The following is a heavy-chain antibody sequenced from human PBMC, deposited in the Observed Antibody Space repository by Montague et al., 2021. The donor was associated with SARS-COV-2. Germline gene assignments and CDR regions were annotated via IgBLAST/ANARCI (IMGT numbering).Heavy chain of an antibody. CDR1: GFSLSTSGMC. J-gene: IGHJ4*02. V-gene: IGHV2-70*01. CDR3: ARSFSIFGVVIIPAYFDY. CDR2: IDWDDDK. D-gene: IGHD3-3*01. Sequence: PALVKPTQTLTLTCTFSGFSLSTSGMCVSWIRQPPGKALEWLALIDWDDDKYYSTSLKTRLTISKGTSKNQVVLIMTNMDPVDTATYYCARSFSIFGVVIIPAYFDYWGQGTLVTVSS.